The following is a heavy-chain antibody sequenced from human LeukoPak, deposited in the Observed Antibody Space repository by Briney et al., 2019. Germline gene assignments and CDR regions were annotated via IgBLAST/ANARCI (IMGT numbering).Heavy chain of an antibody. CDR2: IRYDGSNK. J-gene: IGHJ4*02. V-gene: IGHV3-30*02. Sequence: GGSLRPSCAASGFTFSSYGMHWVRQAPGKGLEWVAFIRYDGSNKYYADSVKGRFTISRDNSKNTLYLQMNSLRAEDTAVYYCARRAYYYDSSGYLPDYWGQGTLVTVSS. CDR3: ARRAYYYDSSGYLPDY. D-gene: IGHD3-22*01. CDR1: GFTFSSYG.